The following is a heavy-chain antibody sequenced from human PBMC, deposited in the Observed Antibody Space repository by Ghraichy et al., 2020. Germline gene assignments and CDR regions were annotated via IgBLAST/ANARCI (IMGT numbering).Heavy chain of an antibody. CDR2: LYYSGST. V-gene: IGHV4-39*01. CDR1: GDSFSSRSYF. D-gene: IGHD4-11*01. Sequence: SETLSLTCTVSGDSFSSRSYFWGWIRQPPGKGLEWIGSLYYSGSTFYNPSLKSRLTISVDTSKSQFYLNLSSVTAADTAVYYCAKYVGRSTWATVTSEGIDSWGQGTLVTVSS. CDR3: AKYVGRSTWATVTSEGIDS. J-gene: IGHJ4*02.